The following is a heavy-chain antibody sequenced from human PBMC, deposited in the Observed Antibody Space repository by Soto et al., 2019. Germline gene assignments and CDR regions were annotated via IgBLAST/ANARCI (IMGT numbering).Heavy chain of an antibody. V-gene: IGHV3-23*01. D-gene: IGHD6-19*01. J-gene: IGHJ4*02. CDR1: GFTFSSYT. CDR2: ISGSGGST. CDR3: AKDKRNRIAVADY. Sequence: GGSLRLSCAASGFTFSSYTMSWVRRAPGKGLEWVSAISGSGGSTYYADSVKGRFTISRDNSKNTLYLQMNSLRAEDTAVYYCAKDKRNRIAVADYWGQGTLVTVSS.